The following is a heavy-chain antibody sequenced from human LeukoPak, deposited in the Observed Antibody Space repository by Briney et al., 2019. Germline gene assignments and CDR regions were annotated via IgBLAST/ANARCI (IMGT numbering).Heavy chain of an antibody. CDR1: GYTFIAYY. V-gene: IGHV1-2*02. CDR2: INPNSGDT. J-gene: IGHJ4*02. CDR3: AREGLGELTLDY. D-gene: IGHD3-16*01. Sequence: ASVKVSCKPSGYTFIAYYIHLVRQAPGQGLEWMGWINPNSGDTNYAQKFQDRVTMTWDTSVSTAYMELSSLTSDDTAVYYCAREGLGELTLDYWGQGTLVTVSS.